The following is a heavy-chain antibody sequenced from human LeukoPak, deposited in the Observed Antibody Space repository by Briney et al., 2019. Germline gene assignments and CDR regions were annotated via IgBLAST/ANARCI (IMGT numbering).Heavy chain of an antibody. CDR3: ARGWTGQQLVPQYFQH. CDR2: IIPIFSTA. V-gene: IGHV1-69*01. J-gene: IGHJ1*01. CDR1: GGTFSSYA. Sequence: GASVKVSCKASGGTFSSYAISWVRQAPGQGLEWMGGIIPIFSTANYAQKFQGRVTITADESTSTAYMELSSLRSEDTAVYYCARGWTGQQLVPQYFQHWGQGTLVTVSS. D-gene: IGHD6-13*01.